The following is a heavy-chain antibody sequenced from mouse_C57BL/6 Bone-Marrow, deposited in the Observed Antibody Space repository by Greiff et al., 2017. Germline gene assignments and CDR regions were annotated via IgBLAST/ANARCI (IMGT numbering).Heavy chain of an antibody. D-gene: IGHD2-4*01. J-gene: IGHJ2*01. V-gene: IGHV1-42*01. CDR1: GYSFTGYY. CDR2: INPSTGGT. CDR3: ARRTPYDYNDY. Sequence: EVKLMESGPELVKPGASVKISCKASGYSFTGYYMNWVKQSPEKSLEWIGEINPSTGGTTYNQKFKAKATLTVDKSSSTAYMQLKSLTSEDSAVYYCARRTPYDYNDYWGQGTTLTVSS.